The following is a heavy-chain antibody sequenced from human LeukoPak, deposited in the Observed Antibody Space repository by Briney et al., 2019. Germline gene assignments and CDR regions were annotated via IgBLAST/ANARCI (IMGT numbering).Heavy chain of an antibody. CDR3: AKDRRIVVVVAATLGWFDP. D-gene: IGHD2-15*01. CDR1: GFTFSSYW. V-gene: IGHV3-74*01. CDR2: INSDGSST. Sequence: GGSLRLSCAASGFTFSSYWMHWVRQAPGKGLVWVSRINSDGSSTSYADSVKGRFTISRDNAKNTLYLQMNSLRAEDTAVYYCAKDRRIVVVVAATLGWFDPWGQGTLVTVSS. J-gene: IGHJ5*02.